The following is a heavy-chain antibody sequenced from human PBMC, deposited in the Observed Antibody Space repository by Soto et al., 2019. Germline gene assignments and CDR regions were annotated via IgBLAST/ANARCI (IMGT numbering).Heavy chain of an antibody. J-gene: IGHJ6*02. V-gene: IGHV4-59*01. Sequence: LSLTCSVSGASMRGYSWNWIRQSPGKGLEWIGYVYYSGGTNYSPSLKGRVTISVDTTNNHFSLELNSVTAADTAVYYCAREMTPVSPLYSYYGIDVWGQGTTVTVSS. CDR1: GASMRGYS. CDR3: AREMTPVSPLYSYYGIDV. D-gene: IGHD2-21*01. CDR2: VYYSGGT.